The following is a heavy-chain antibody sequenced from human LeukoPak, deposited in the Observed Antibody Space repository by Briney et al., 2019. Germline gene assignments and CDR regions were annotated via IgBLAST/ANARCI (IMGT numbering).Heavy chain of an antibody. CDR3: VREARGYHYTYFDY. CDR1: GFTLGRHD. D-gene: IGHD5-18*01. V-gene: IGHV3-13*01. J-gene: IGHJ4*02. Sequence: PGGSLRLSCTASGFTLGRHDMHWVRQTTGEGLEWVAALASGSKTFYAGSVKGRFTVSREDAKNSLYLQMDSLRAGDTAVYYCVREARGYHYTYFDYWGQGTLVTVSS. CDR2: LASGSKT.